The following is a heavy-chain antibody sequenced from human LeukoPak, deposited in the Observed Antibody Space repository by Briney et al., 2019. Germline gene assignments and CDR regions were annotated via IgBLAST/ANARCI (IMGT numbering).Heavy chain of an antibody. D-gene: IGHD3-10*01. CDR3: AKRRGSGSYYNGVDY. CDR1: GFTFNSYA. CDR2: ISGSGGST. V-gene: IGHV3-23*01. J-gene: IGHJ4*02. Sequence: PGGSLRLSCAASGFTFNSYAMSWVRQAPGKGLEWVSTISGSGGSTYYADSVKGRFTISRDNSKNTLYLQMNSLRAEDTAVYYCAKRRGSGSYYNGVDYWGQGTLVTVSS.